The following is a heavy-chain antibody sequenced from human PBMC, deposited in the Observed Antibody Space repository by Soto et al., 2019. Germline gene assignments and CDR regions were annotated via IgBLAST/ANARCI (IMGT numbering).Heavy chain of an antibody. D-gene: IGHD2-2*01. CDR1: VGSISSGGYY. V-gene: IGHV4-31*03. CDR3: ARYCSSTSCQNIPDY. J-gene: IGHJ4*02. Sequence: PSETLSLTCTVSVGSISSGGYYWSWIRQHPGKGLEWIGYIYYSGSTYYNPSLKSRVTISVDTSKNQFSLKLSSVTAADTAVYYCARYCSSTSCQNIPDYWGQGTLVTVSS. CDR2: IYYSGST.